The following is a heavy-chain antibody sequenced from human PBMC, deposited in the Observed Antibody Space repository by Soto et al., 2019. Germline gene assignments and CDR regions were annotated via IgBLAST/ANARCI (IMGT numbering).Heavy chain of an antibody. D-gene: IGHD6-19*01. CDR2: ISNDGSNK. J-gene: IGHJ4*02. Sequence: QVQLVESGGGVVQPGRSLRLSCAASGFTFSSYTMHWVRQAPGKGLEWVAVISNDGSNKDYADSVKGRFTPPRDNSKNTLHMRMTCLRAEETSVYYCAREGSIAVAAPGYWGQGTLVTASS. CDR3: AREGSIAVAAPGY. CDR1: GFTFSSYT. V-gene: IGHV3-30-3*01.